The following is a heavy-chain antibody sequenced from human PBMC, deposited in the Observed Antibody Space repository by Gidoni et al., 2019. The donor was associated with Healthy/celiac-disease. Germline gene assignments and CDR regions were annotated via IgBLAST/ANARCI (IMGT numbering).Heavy chain of an antibody. CDR2: RSYDGSNK. CDR1: GFPFSSYG. J-gene: IGHJ6*02. Sequence: QVQLVESGGGVVQPGRSLRLSCEASGFPFSSYGMHWVRQAPGKGLEWVAVRSYDGSNKYYADSVKGRFTISRDNSKNTLYLQMNSLRAEDTAVYYCAKDPALVVTAMPDYYYYGMDVWGQGTTVTVSS. V-gene: IGHV3-30*18. CDR3: AKDPALVVTAMPDYYYYGMDV. D-gene: IGHD2-21*02.